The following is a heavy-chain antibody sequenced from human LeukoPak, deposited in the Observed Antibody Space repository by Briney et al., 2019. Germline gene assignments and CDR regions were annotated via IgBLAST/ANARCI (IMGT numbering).Heavy chain of an antibody. CDR1: GGTFSSYA. CDR2: IIPILGIA. J-gene: IGHJ4*02. V-gene: IGHV1-69*04. D-gene: IGHD2-8*01. Sequence: GASVKVSCKASGGTFSSYAISWVRQAPGQGLEWMGRIIPILGIANYAQKFQGRVTITADKSTSTAYMELSSLRSEDTAVYYCARDGSDCTNGVCFRYWGQRTLVTASS. CDR3: ARDGSDCTNGVCFRY.